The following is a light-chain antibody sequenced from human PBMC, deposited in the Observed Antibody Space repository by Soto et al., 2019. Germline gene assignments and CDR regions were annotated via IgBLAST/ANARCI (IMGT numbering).Light chain of an antibody. J-gene: IGKJ4*01. V-gene: IGKV3-11*01. CDR3: QQRGNWPPLT. CDR1: LNISRY. CDR2: DAS. Sequence: EVVLTQSPATLSLSPGERGTLSGRAILNISRYLAWYQQKPGQAPRLLIYDASDRAAGVPSRFRGSGSGTDFTLTISSLEAEDVAMYYCQQRGNWPPLTFGGGTKVDIK.